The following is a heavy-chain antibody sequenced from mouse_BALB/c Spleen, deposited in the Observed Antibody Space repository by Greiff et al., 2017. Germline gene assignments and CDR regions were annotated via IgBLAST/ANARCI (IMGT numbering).Heavy chain of an antibody. Sequence: LQESGAELVRPGVSVKISCKGSGYTFTDYAMHWVKQSHAKSLEWIGVISTYYGDASYNQKFKGKATMTVDKSSSTAYMELARLTSEDSAIYYCARGITTVVAPLDYWGQGTTLTVSS. J-gene: IGHJ2*01. CDR2: ISTYYGDA. CDR3: ARGITTVVAPLDY. V-gene: IGHV1S137*01. CDR1: GYTFTDYA. D-gene: IGHD1-1*01.